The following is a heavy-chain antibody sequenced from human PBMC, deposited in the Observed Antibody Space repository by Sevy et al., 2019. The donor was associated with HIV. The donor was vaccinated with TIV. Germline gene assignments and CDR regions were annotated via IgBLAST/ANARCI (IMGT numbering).Heavy chain of an antibody. Sequence: GGSLRLSCVASGFTFSSNGIHWVRQAPGKGLEWVALISHDGSNKYYADSVKGRFTISRDNSKNMLYLQMNSLRAEDTAVYYCAKDLSYVWGGRSLWDCWGQGTLVTVSS. CDR2: ISHDGSNK. CDR3: AKDLSYVWGGRSLWDC. CDR1: GFTFSSNG. J-gene: IGHJ4*02. V-gene: IGHV3-30*18. D-gene: IGHD3-10*02.